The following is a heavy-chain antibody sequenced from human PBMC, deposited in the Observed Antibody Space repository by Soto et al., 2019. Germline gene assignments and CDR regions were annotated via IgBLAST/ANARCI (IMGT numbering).Heavy chain of an antibody. J-gene: IGHJ6*01. D-gene: IGHD3-10*01. V-gene: IGHV4-59*08. CDR3: VRQGIGFLHGLVDV. CDR2: VYDTWST. Sequence: PLEIMSLTSTVASGTSKNHSGGWIRKPPGRGLEWIGYVYDTWSTSYNPSHKSRVTVSADTSTTRISLTLRFVTAADTAVYYCVRQGIGFLHGLVDVWGQGTTVTVSS. CDR1: SGTSKNHS.